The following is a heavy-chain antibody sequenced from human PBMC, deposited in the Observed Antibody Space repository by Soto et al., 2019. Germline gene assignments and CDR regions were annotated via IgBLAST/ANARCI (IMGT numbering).Heavy chain of an antibody. V-gene: IGHV3-33*01. CDR2: IWYDGSNK. CDR1: GFTFSSYG. Sequence: QVQLVESGGGVVQPGRSLRLSCAASGFTFSSYGMHWVRQAPGKGLEWVAVIWYDGSNKYYADSVKGRFTISRDNSKNTMYLQMNSLEAEDTAVYYCARELGYCSGGSCYPNDAFDIWGQGTMVIVSS. CDR3: ARELGYCSGGSCYPNDAFDI. D-gene: IGHD2-15*01. J-gene: IGHJ3*02.